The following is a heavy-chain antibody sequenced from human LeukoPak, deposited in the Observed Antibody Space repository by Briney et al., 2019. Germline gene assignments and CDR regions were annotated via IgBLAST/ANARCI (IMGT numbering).Heavy chain of an antibody. V-gene: IGHV5-51*01. CDR1: CSFFTNYW. CDR2: IYPDDSDT. CDR3: ARRAVAGIDY. J-gene: IGHJ4*02. Sequence: GASLQICCKGACSFFTNYWNGGGRPLAGKVLEWMGIIYPDDSDTRYSPSLQGQVTITADKSISTTYLQWSSLKATDTAMSYCARRAVAGIDYWGQGTLVTVSS. D-gene: IGHD6-19*01.